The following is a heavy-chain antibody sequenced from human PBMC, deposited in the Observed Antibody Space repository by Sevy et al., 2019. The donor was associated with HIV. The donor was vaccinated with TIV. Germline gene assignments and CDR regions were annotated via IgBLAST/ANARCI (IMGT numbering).Heavy chain of an antibody. V-gene: IGHV4-31*03. J-gene: IGHJ3*02. CDR2: IYYSGST. Sequence: SETLSLTCTVSGGSISSGGYYWSWIRQHPGKGLEWTGYIYYSGSTYYNPSLKSRVTISVDTSKNQFSLKLSSVTAADTAVYYCARDPGTKKAFDIWGQGTMVTVSS. D-gene: IGHD2-8*01. CDR1: GGSISSGGYY. CDR3: ARDPGTKKAFDI.